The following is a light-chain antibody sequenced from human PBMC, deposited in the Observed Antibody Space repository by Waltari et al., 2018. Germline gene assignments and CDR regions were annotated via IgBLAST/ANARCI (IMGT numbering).Light chain of an antibody. CDR1: QSLLHSNGYNY. J-gene: IGKJ1*01. CDR2: LGS. CDR3: MQALQTPWT. V-gene: IGKV2-28*01. Sequence: DIVMTQSPLSLPVTPGEPASISCRSSQSLLHSNGYNYLDWDLQKPGQSPQLLIYLGSNRASGVPDRCSGSGSGTDFTLKISRVEAEDVGVYYCMQALQTPWTFGQGTKVEIK.